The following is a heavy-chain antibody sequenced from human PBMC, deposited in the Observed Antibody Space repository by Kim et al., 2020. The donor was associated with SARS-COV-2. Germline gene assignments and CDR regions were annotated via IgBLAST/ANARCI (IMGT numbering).Heavy chain of an antibody. D-gene: IGHD2-15*01. Sequence: SVKVSCKASGGTFSSYAISWVRQAPGQGLEWMGGIIPIFGTANYAQKFQGRVTITADESTSTAYMELSSLRSEDTAVYYCARDAAIGYCSGGSCQTSIFFDYWGQGTLVTVSS. CDR2: IIPIFGTA. V-gene: IGHV1-69*13. CDR3: ARDAAIGYCSGGSCQTSIFFDY. CDR1: GGTFSSYA. J-gene: IGHJ4*02.